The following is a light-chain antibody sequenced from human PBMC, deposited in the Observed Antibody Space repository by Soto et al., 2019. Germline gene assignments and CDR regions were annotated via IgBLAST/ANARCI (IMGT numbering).Light chain of an antibody. CDR1: SSDVGGYNY. Sequence: QSALTQPASVSGSPGQSITISCTGTSSDVGGYNYVSWYQQHPGKAPKLMIYDVSNRPSGVSNRFSGSKSGNTASLTISGLQAEVEADYYCSSYTSSSTSCVFGTGTKLTVL. CDR2: DVS. J-gene: IGLJ1*01. V-gene: IGLV2-14*01. CDR3: SSYTSSSTSCV.